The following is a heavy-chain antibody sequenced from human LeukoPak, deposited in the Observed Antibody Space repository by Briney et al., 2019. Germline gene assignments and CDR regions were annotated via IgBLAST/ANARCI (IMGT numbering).Heavy chain of an antibody. CDR1: GFTFSSYA. D-gene: IGHD2/OR15-2a*01. CDR2: ISGSGGST. Sequence: GGSLRLSCAASGFTFSSYAMSWVRQAPGKGLEWVSAISGSGGSTYYADSVKGRFTISRDNSKNTLYLQVNSLRAEDTAVYYCAKALDTTSYYYGMDVWGQGTTVTVSS. J-gene: IGHJ6*02. CDR3: AKALDTTSYYYGMDV. V-gene: IGHV3-23*01.